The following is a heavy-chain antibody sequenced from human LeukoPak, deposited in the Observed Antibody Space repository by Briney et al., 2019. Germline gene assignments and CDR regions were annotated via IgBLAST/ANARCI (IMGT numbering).Heavy chain of an antibody. CDR3: ARGSFFSTARWFDP. D-gene: IGHD3/OR15-3a*01. J-gene: IGHJ5*02. V-gene: IGHV3-33*01. Sequence: GRTLRLFRAASGLTFSGYDMNGVPQAPGKGLEWVAAISDDGSDKYYADSVKRRFTISRDNSNNTLHRQMNSLRVEDRAMCYCARGSFFSTARWFDPWGQGTLVTVSS. CDR2: ISDDGSDK. CDR1: GLTFSGYD.